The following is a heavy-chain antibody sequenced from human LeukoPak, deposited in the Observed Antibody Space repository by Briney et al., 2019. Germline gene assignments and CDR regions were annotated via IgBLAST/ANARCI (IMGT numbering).Heavy chain of an antibody. D-gene: IGHD3-10*01. CDR1: GFTFSSYA. CDR3: ATPIWFGEPEVY. CDR2: ISGSGGST. V-gene: IGHV3-23*01. J-gene: IGHJ4*02. Sequence: GGSLRLSCAASGFTFSSYAMSWVRQAPGKGLEWVSAISGSGGSTYYADSVKGRFTISRDNAKNSLYLQMNSLRAEDTAVYYCATPIWFGEPEVYWGQGTLVTVSS.